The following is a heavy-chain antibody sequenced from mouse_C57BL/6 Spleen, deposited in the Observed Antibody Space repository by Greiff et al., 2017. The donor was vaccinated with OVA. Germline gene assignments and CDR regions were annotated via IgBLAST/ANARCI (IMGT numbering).Heavy chain of an antibody. Sequence: VQLQQSGAELVRPGASVKLSCTASGFNIKDDYMHWVKQRPEQGLEWIGWIDPENGDTEFASKFQGKATITADTSSNTAELQLSSLTSEDTAVYYCTTFITTVVEDDWGQGTTLTVSS. CDR2: IDPENGDT. D-gene: IGHD1-1*01. J-gene: IGHJ2*01. CDR1: GFNIKDDY. CDR3: TTFITTVVEDD. V-gene: IGHV14-4*01.